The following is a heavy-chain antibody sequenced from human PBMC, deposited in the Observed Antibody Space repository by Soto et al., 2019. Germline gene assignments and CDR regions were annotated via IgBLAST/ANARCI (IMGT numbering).Heavy chain of an antibody. D-gene: IGHD6-19*01. J-gene: IGHJ4*02. Sequence: GGSLRLSCAASGFTFSSYAMTWVRQAPGRGLEWVSVISGSSSHIDYADSLKGRFTISRDNSKNTVYLQIDSLRAEDTAIYYCAKDRGNSGWGSIFEVWGQGTLVTVSS. CDR3: AKDRGNSGWGSIFEV. V-gene: IGHV3-23*01. CDR2: ISGSSSHI. CDR1: GFTFSSYA.